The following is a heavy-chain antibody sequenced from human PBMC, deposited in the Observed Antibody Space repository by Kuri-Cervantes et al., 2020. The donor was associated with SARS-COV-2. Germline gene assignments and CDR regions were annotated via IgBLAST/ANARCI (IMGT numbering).Heavy chain of an antibody. CDR3: VRDGDHWNFDY. CDR2: ISHDGSFT. D-gene: IGHD1-1*01. Sequence: GESLKISCVASGFTFSGHWIHWVRQAPGKGLVWVSRISHDGSFTNNADSVKGRFTLSRDNAKNMLFLQMNSLRAEDTAVYYCVRDGDHWNFDYWGQGTLVTVSS. J-gene: IGHJ4*02. V-gene: IGHV3-74*01. CDR1: GFTFSGHW.